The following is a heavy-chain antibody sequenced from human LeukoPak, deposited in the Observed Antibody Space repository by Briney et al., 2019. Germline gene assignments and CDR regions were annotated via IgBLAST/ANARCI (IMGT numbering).Heavy chain of an antibody. J-gene: IGHJ6*03. V-gene: IGHV3-30-3*01. CDR2: ISYDGSNK. D-gene: IGHD2-2*01. Sequence: PGGSLRLSCAASGFTFSSYAMHWVRQAPGKGLEWVAVISYDGSNKYYADSVKGRFTISRDNSKNTLYLQMNSLRAEDTAVYYCAKDHCSSTSCPYYYYYYYMDVWGKGTTVTVSS. CDR3: AKDHCSSTSCPYYYYYYYMDV. CDR1: GFTFSSYA.